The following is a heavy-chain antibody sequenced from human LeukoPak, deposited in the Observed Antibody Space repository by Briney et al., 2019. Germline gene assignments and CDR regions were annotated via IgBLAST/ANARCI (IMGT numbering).Heavy chain of an antibody. CDR1: GFTFSGSA. D-gene: IGHD6-13*01. V-gene: IGHV3-73*01. CDR3: TRLGIPASGTAAFDI. CDR2: IRTKVNSYAT. Sequence: QAGGPLRLSCATSGFTFSGSAMHWVRQASGKGLEWVGLIRTKVNSYATAYAASVKGRFTISRDDSMNTAYLQMNSLKTEDTAVYYCTRLGIPASGTAAFDIWGQGTMVTVSS. J-gene: IGHJ3*02.